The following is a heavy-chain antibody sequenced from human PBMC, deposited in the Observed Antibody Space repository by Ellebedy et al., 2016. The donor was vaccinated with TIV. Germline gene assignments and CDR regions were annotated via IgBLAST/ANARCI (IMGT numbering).Heavy chain of an antibody. CDR3: AREPGSGWYFDY. Sequence: GESLKISCAASGFTFSDYYMSWIRQAPGKGLELVSFLSGSAITIYYADSVKGRFTISRDNAKNALYLQMNSLRAEDTAVYYCAREPGSGWYFDYWGQGTLVTVSS. CDR2: LSGSAITI. CDR1: GFTFSDYY. D-gene: IGHD6-19*01. J-gene: IGHJ4*02. V-gene: IGHV3-11*04.